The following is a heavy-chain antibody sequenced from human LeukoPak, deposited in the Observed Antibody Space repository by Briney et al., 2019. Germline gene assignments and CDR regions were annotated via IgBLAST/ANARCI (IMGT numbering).Heavy chain of an antibody. J-gene: IGHJ4*02. V-gene: IGHV4-34*01. CDR1: GGSISSYY. CDR2: INHSGST. D-gene: IGHD3-22*01. Sequence: PSETLSLTCTVSGGSISSYYWSWIRQPPGKGLEWIGEINHSGSTNYNPSLKSRVTISVDTSKNQFSLKLSSVTAADTAVYYCARVSYYDSSGYRPESYWGQGTLVTVSS. CDR3: ARVSYYDSSGYRPESY.